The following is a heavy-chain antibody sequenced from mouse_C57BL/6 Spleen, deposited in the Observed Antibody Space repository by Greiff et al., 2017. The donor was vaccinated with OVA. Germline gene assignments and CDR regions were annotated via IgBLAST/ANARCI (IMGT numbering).Heavy chain of an antibody. Sequence: VQLQQPGAELVMPGASVKLSCKASGYTFTSYWMHWVKQRPGQGLEWIGELDPSDSSTNYNQKFKGKSTWTVDKAASTAYMQLSSLTSEDSAVYYCARGNYSNYRDYWGQGTTLTVSS. V-gene: IGHV1-69*01. J-gene: IGHJ2*01. D-gene: IGHD2-5*01. CDR2: LDPSDSST. CDR3: ARGNYSNYRDY. CDR1: GYTFTSYW.